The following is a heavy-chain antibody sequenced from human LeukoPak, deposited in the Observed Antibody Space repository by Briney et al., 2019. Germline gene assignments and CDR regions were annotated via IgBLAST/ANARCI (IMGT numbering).Heavy chain of an antibody. J-gene: IGHJ4*02. D-gene: IGHD2-2*01. CDR1: GFTFSSYS. V-gene: IGHV3-21*01. Sequence: GGSLRLSCAASGFTFSSYSMNWVRQAPGKGLEWVSSISSSSSYIYYPDSVKGRFTISRDNAKNSLYLQMNSLRAEDTAVYYCARGYCSSTSCYLTPCFDYWGQGTLVTVSS. CDR3: ARGYCSSTSCYLTPCFDY. CDR2: ISSSSSYI.